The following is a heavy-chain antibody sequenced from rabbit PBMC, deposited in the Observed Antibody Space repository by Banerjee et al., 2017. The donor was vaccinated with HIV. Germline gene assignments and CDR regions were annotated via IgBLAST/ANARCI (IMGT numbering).Heavy chain of an antibody. Sequence: EESGGDLVQPEGSLTLTCTASGLSFSSNYWICWVRQAPGKGLEWIACIYVAVSGRTDYASWAKGRFTISKTSSTTVTLQMTSLTAADTATYFCARGMSAGGSGLDLWGPGTLVTVS. CDR2: IYVAVSGRT. CDR1: GLSFSSNYW. D-gene: IGHD8-1*01. CDR3: ARGMSAGGSGLDL. J-gene: IGHJ4*01. V-gene: IGHV1S45*01.